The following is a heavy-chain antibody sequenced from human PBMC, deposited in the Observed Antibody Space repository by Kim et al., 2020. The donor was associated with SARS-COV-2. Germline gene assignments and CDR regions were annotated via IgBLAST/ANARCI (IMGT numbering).Heavy chain of an antibody. D-gene: IGHD3-10*01. CDR3: ARGDIRFGEPPGGFDY. CDR2: ISSSSSYT. CDR1: GFTFSDYY. V-gene: IGHV3-11*06. J-gene: IGHJ4*02. Sequence: GGSLRLSCAASGFTFSDYYMSWIRQAPGKGLEWVSYISSSSSYTNYADSVKGRFTISRDNAKNSLYLQMNSLRAEDTAVYYCARGDIRFGEPPGGFDYWGQGTLVTVSS.